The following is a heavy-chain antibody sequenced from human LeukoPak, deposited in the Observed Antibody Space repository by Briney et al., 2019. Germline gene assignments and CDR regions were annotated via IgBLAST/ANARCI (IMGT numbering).Heavy chain of an antibody. V-gene: IGHV4-4*02. D-gene: IGHD5-18*01. Sequence: PSETLSLTCAVSGGSISSSNWWSWVRQPPGKGLEWTGEIYRSGSTNYNPSLKSRVTISVDKSKNQFSLKLSSVTAADTAVYYCAREAYSYGSPYGMDVWGQGTTVTVSS. CDR2: IYRSGST. CDR1: GGSISSSNW. J-gene: IGHJ6*02. CDR3: AREAYSYGSPYGMDV.